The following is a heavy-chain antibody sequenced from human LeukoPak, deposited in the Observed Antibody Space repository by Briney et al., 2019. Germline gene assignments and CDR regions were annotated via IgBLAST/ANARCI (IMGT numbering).Heavy chain of an antibody. CDR3: ARDSAASFYDYVWGSYPYTFDY. D-gene: IGHD3-16*01. CDR1: GFAFSSYA. J-gene: IGHJ4*02. CDR2: ISYDGSNK. V-gene: IGHV3-30-3*01. Sequence: GRTLRLSCAASGFAFSSYAMHWVRQAPGKGLEWVAVISYDGSNKYYADSVKGRFTISRDNSKNTLYLQMNSLRAEDTAVYYCARDSAASFYDYVWGSYPYTFDYWGQGTLVTVSS.